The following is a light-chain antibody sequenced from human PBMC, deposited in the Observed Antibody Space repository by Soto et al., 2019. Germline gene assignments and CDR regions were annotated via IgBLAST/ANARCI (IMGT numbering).Light chain of an antibody. V-gene: IGKV3-20*01. CDR1: QSVSSSY. J-gene: IGKJ1*01. Sequence: EIVLTQSPGTLSLSPGERATLSCRASQSVSSSYLAWYQQKPGQAPRLLIYDASSRATGIPDRFSGSGSGTDFTLTISRLEPEDCAVYYCQHYGRSPWTFGQGTKVEIK. CDR3: QHYGRSPWT. CDR2: DAS.